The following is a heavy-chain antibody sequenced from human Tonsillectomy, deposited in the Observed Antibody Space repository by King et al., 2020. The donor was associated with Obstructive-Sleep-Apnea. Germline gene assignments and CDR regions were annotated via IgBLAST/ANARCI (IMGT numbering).Heavy chain of an antibody. CDR3: ARVGYDSSGYLYWYFDL. V-gene: IGHV3-13*01. D-gene: IGHD3-22*01. CDR2: IGTAGVT. Sequence: VQLVESGGGLVQPGGSLRLSCAASGFTFSSYDMHLVRQATGKGLEWVSAIGTAGVTYSPGSVKGRFTISRENAKNSLYLQMNSLRAGDTAVYYCARVGYDSSGYLYWYFDLWGRGTLVTVSS. CDR1: GFTFSSYD. J-gene: IGHJ2*01.